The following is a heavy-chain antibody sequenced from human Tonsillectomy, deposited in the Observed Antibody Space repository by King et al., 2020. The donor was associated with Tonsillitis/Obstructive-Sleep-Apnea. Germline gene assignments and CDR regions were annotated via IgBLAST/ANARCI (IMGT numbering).Heavy chain of an antibody. Sequence: QLVQSGAEVKKPGASVKVSCKTSGYTFTGYYIHWVRRAPGQGLEWMGRINPGNGGTNYAQKFHSRVTMTRDTSISTAYMELSSLRSDDTAVYYCARVTEILRYLEWFSDDGFDIWGQGTMLTVSS. CDR3: ARVTEILRYLEWFSDDGFDI. J-gene: IGHJ3*02. V-gene: IGHV1-2*06. D-gene: IGHD3-3*01. CDR1: GYTFTGYY. CDR2: INPGNGGT.